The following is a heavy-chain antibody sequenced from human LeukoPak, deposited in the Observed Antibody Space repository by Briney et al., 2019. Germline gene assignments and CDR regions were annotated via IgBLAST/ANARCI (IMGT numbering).Heavy chain of an antibody. CDR1: GGSLNGYY. J-gene: IGHJ4*01. V-gene: IGHV4-34*01. CDR3: ASRRDWNDVLDY. D-gene: IGHD1-1*01. Sequence: SETLSLTCAVYGGSLNGYYWSWIRQPPGKGLEGIGEVKHSGRTNYNPSLKSRVIMSVDTSKNQFSLNLNSVTAADTAVYYCASRRDWNDVLDYWGHGTQVTVSS. CDR2: VKHSGRT.